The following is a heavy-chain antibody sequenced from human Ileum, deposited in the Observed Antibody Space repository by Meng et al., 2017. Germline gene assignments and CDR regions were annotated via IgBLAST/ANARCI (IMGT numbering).Heavy chain of an antibody. V-gene: IGHV4-38-2*02. CDR3: TRDHVWFAELGVDY. Sequence: SETLSLTCAVSGYSISSGYNWGWVRQTPGKGLEWIGSIFHSGPTYYNPSLKSRVSISVDTSKNQFSLRLTAVTTADTAVYYCTRDHVWFAELGVDYWGQGALVTVSS. CDR2: IFHSGPT. J-gene: IGHJ4*02. CDR1: GYSISSGYN. D-gene: IGHD3-10*01.